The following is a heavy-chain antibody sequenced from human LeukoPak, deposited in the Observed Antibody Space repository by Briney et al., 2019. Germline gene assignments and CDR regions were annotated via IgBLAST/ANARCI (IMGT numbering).Heavy chain of an antibody. CDR1: GDTFTSYV. CDR2: ISAYNGNT. Sequence: GATVKVSSRAYGDTFTSYVIICVRQAPGQGLEWMGWISAYNGNTNYAQKLQGRVTMTTDTSTSTAYMELRSLRSDDTAVYYCARGSPIVVVPAAADYWGQGTLVTVSS. CDR3: ARGSPIVVVPAAADY. V-gene: IGHV1-18*01. D-gene: IGHD2-2*01. J-gene: IGHJ4*02.